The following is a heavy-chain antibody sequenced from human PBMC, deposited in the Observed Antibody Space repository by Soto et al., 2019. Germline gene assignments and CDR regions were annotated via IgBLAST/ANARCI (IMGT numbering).Heavy chain of an antibody. CDR1: GYTFTSYY. V-gene: IGHV1-46*01. CDR3: ARHIAAAGYYYYGMDV. J-gene: IGHJ6*02. CDR2: INPSGGST. D-gene: IGHD6-13*01. Sequence: ASVKVSCKASGYTFTSYYMHWVRQAPGQGLEWMGIINPSGGSTSYAQKFQGRVTMTRDTSTSTVYMELSSLRSEDTAVYYCARHIAAAGYYYYGMDVRGQGITVTVSS.